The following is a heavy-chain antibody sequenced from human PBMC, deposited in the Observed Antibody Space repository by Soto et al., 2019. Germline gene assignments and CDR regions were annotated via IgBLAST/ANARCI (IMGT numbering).Heavy chain of an antibody. CDR2: INIDGSST. Sequence: GGSLRLSCAASGFTFINYWMHWVRQAPGKGLVWVSRINIDGSSTSYADSVKGRFTISRDNPKNTLYLQMNSLRAEDTAVYYCARDPGISAAGTWHFDLWGRGTLVTVSS. V-gene: IGHV3-74*01. D-gene: IGHD6-13*01. CDR3: ARDPGISAAGTWHFDL. J-gene: IGHJ2*01. CDR1: GFTFINYW.